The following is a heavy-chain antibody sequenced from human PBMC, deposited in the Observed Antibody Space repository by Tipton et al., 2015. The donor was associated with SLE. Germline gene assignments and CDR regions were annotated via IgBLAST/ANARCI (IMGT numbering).Heavy chain of an antibody. CDR1: VYSFTSYW. CDR3: ARLRELGMDAFDI. V-gene: IGHV5-51*03. CDR2: IYPADSDT. D-gene: IGHD1-26*01. Sequence: VQLVQSGAEVKKPGESPKISCEASVYSFTSYWIGWVRQMPGKGLEWMGIIYPADSDTRYSPAFQGQVTISADKSISTAYLQWSSLKAADTAMYYCARLRELGMDAFDIWGQGTMVAVSS. J-gene: IGHJ3*02.